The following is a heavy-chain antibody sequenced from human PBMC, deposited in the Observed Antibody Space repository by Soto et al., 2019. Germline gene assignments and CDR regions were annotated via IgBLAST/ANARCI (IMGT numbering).Heavy chain of an antibody. CDR3: ARGGSGSYYTGINYYYGMDV. J-gene: IGHJ6*02. Sequence: SETLSLTCTVSGGSISSGGYYWSWIRQHPGKGLEWIGYIYYSGSTYYNPSLKSRVTISVDTSKNQFSLKLSSVTAADTAVYYCARGGSGSYYTGINYYYGMDVWGQGTTVTVSS. V-gene: IGHV4-31*03. CDR2: IYYSGST. CDR1: GGSISSGGYY. D-gene: IGHD3-10*01.